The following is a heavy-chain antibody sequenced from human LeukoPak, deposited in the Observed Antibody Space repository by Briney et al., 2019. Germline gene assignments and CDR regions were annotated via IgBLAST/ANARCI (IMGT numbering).Heavy chain of an antibody. Sequence: ASVKASCKVSGYTLTELSMHWVRQAPGEGLEWMGGFDPEDGETIYAQKFQGRVTMTEDTSTDTAYMELSSLRSEDTAEYYCATGQDWGDFDYWGQGTLVTVSS. CDR3: ATGQDWGDFDY. J-gene: IGHJ4*02. V-gene: IGHV1-24*01. D-gene: IGHD3/OR15-3a*01. CDR2: FDPEDGET. CDR1: GYTLTELS.